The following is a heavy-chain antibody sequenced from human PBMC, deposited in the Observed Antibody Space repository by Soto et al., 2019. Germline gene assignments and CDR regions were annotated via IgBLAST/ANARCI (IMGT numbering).Heavy chain of an antibody. D-gene: IGHD6-13*01. Sequence: QVQLVQSGAEVKKPGSSVKVSCKASGGTFSSYTISWVRQAPGQGLEWMGRIIPILGIANYAQKFQGRVTITAXXSXSTXYMELSSLRSEDTAVYYCARDYSSSWNDYYYGMDVWGQGTTVTVSS. V-gene: IGHV1-69*08. CDR1: GGTFSSYT. CDR2: IIPILGIA. J-gene: IGHJ6*02. CDR3: ARDYSSSWNDYYYGMDV.